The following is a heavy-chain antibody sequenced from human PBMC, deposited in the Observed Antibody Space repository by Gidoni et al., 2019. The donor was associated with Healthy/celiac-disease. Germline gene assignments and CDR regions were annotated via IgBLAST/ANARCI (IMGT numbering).Heavy chain of an antibody. J-gene: IGHJ3*02. Sequence: QVQLVQSGAEVHKPGSSVKVSCKASGGTFSSYAISWVRQAPGQGLEWMGGIIPIFGTANYAQKFQGRVTITADKSTSTAYMELSSLRSEDTAVYYCARGGDYYDSSGSSRFSGYAFDIWGQGTMVTVSS. D-gene: IGHD3-22*01. CDR2: IIPIFGTA. CDR1: GGTFSSYA. V-gene: IGHV1-69*06. CDR3: ARGGDYYDSSGSSRFSGYAFDI.